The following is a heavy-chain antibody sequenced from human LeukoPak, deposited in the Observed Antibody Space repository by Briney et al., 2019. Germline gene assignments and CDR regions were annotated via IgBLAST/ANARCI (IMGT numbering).Heavy chain of an antibody. J-gene: IGHJ4*02. CDR1: GFTFSSYS. CDR3: GQNWNLDY. Sequence: GGSLRLSCAASGFTFSSYSMSWVRQAPGKGLEYVSAISHTGSSTYYADSVKGRFTISRDNSKNTVYLQMNSLRAEDTAVYYCGQNWNLDYWGQGTLVTVSS. CDR2: ISHTGSST. D-gene: IGHD1-1*01. V-gene: IGHV3-23*01.